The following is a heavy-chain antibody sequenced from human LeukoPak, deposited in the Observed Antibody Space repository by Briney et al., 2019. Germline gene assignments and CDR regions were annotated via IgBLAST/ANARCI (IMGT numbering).Heavy chain of an antibody. CDR1: GFTFSSYS. CDR2: ISSSSSYI. V-gene: IGHV3-21*01. D-gene: IGHD1-1*01. Sequence: GGSLRLSCAASGFTFSSYSMNWVRQAPGKGLEWVSSISSSSSYIYYADSVKGRFTISSDNAKNSLYLQMNSLRDEDTAVYYCARGGWNDVGGYYYYMDVWGKGTTVTVSS. CDR3: ARGGWNDVGGYYYYMDV. J-gene: IGHJ6*03.